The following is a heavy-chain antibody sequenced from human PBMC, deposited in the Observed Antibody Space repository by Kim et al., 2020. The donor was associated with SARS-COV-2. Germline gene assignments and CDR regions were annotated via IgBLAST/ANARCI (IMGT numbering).Heavy chain of an antibody. Sequence: GGSLRLSCAASGFTFSSYAMHWVRQAPGKGLEWVAVISYDGSNKYYADSVKGRFTISRDNSKNTLYLQMNSLRAEDTAVYYCARDHRSAGGYDFWSGYYTYFDYWGQGTLVTVSS. V-gene: IGHV3-30-3*01. D-gene: IGHD3-3*01. CDR3: ARDHRSAGGYDFWSGYYTYFDY. J-gene: IGHJ4*02. CDR2: ISYDGSNK. CDR1: GFTFSSYA.